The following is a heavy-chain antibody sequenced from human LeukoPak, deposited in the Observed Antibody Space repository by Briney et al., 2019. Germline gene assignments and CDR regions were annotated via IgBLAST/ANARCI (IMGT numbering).Heavy chain of an antibody. V-gene: IGHV4-4*07. CDR2: IYTSGST. Sequence: SSETLSLTCTVSGGSISSYYWSGLRQPAGKGLEWIGRIYTSGSTNYNPSLKSGVTISVDKSKNQFSLKLSSVTAADTAVYYCARYDCGGDCYLDYWGQGTLVTVSS. CDR1: GGSISSYY. CDR3: ARYDCGGDCYLDY. J-gene: IGHJ4*02. D-gene: IGHD2-21*02.